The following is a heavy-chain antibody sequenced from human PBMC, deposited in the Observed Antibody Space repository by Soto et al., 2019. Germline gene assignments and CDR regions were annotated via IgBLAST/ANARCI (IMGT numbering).Heavy chain of an antibody. V-gene: IGHV3-48*02. D-gene: IGHD3-10*01. CDR1: GFTFSIYS. CDR2: ITSDTLTI. CDR3: ARSGEGHFDY. Sequence: EVQLVESGGGLVQPGGSLRLSCAASGFTFSIYSMNWVRQAPGKGLEWFSYITSDTLTIKYSDSVKGRFTISRDNAKNALYLQVNSLRDDDTAVYFCARSGEGHFDYWGQGTVVTVSS. J-gene: IGHJ4*02.